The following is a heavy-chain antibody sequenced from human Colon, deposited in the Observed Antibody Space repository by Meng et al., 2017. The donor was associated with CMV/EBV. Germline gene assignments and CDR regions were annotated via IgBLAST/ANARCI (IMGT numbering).Heavy chain of an antibody. CDR1: GFTFSSYA. J-gene: IGHJ4*02. D-gene: IGHD6-13*01. V-gene: IGHV3-30-3*01. CDR2: ISYDETSK. CDR3: AKDGSRVTAAGTYFHY. Sequence: GESLKISCAASGFTFSSYAMHWVRQAPGKGLEWVAVISYDETSKYYADSVKGRFTISRDTSKNMVYLQMTNLRAEDTAVYYCAKDGSRVTAAGTYFHYWGQGTLVTVSS.